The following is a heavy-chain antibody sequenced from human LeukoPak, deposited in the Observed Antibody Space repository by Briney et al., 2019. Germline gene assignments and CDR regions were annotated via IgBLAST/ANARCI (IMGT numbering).Heavy chain of an antibody. CDR3: ARHEVGGDSSSGYEYYYYMDV. J-gene: IGHJ6*03. D-gene: IGHD3-3*01. CDR2: IYPDDSDT. CDR1: GYTFTNYW. Sequence: GESLKISCKASGYTFTNYWIGWVRQMPGKGLEWMGIIYPDDSDTKYSPSFQGHVTILVDESISTAYLQWSSLKASDTAIYYCARHEVGGDSSSGYEYYYYMDVWGKGTAVTVFS. V-gene: IGHV5-51*01.